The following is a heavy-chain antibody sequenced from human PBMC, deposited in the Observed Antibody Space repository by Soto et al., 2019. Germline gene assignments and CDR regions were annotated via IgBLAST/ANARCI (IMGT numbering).Heavy chain of an antibody. J-gene: IGHJ3*02. Sequence: GSGPTLVNPTQTLTLTCTFSGFSLSTSGVGVGWIRQPPGKALEWLAPIYWNDDKRYSPSLKSRLTITKDTSKNQVVLTMTNMDTVDTATYYCAHSLPYYYDSSGSRDAFDIWGQGTMVTVSS. D-gene: IGHD3-22*01. V-gene: IGHV2-5*01. CDR1: GFSLSTSGVG. CDR2: IYWNDDK. CDR3: AHSLPYYYDSSGSRDAFDI.